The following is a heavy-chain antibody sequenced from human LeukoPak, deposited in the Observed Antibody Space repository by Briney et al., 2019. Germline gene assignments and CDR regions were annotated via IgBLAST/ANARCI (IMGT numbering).Heavy chain of an antibody. Sequence: GGSLRLSCAASGFTFSSYEMNWVRQAPGKGLEWVSYISSSGSTIYYADSVKGRFTISRDNAKNSLYLQMNSLRAEDTAVYYCARYTYYYGSGSYLPYYYYYYYMDVWGKGTTVTISS. J-gene: IGHJ6*03. CDR3: ARYTYYYGSGSYLPYYYYYYYMDV. CDR1: GFTFSSYE. V-gene: IGHV3-48*03. CDR2: ISSSGSTI. D-gene: IGHD3-10*01.